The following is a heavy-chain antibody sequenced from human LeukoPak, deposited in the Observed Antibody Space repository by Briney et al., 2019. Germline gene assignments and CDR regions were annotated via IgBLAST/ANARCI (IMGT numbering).Heavy chain of an antibody. J-gene: IGHJ4*02. D-gene: IGHD1-26*01. Sequence: ASVKVSCKASGYTFISYGISWVRQAPGQGLEWMGIINPSGGSTSYAQKFQGRVTMTRDTSTSTVYMELSSLRSEDTAVYYCARFSGSSMYYFDYWGQGTLVTVSS. V-gene: IGHV1-46*01. CDR1: GYTFISYG. CDR2: INPSGGST. CDR3: ARFSGSSMYYFDY.